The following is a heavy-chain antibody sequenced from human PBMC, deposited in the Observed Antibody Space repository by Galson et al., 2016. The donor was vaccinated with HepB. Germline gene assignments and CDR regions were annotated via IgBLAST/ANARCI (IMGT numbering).Heavy chain of an antibody. V-gene: IGHV4-31*03. Sequence: TLSLTCTVSGGSISSGGYYWSWIRQHPGKGLEWIGYIYYSGSTYYNPSLRSRVTISVDTPKNQFYLKLSSVTAADTAVYYCARASGSGDWFDPWGQGTLVTDSS. CDR2: IYYSGST. CDR1: GGSISSGGYY. J-gene: IGHJ5*02. D-gene: IGHD3-10*01. CDR3: ARASGSGDWFDP.